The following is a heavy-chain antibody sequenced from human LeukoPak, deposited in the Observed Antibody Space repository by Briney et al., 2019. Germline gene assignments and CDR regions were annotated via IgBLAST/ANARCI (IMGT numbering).Heavy chain of an antibody. CDR2: ISAYNGNT. V-gene: IGHV1-18*01. CDR3: ARSGVTIFGVVIMPFDY. Sequence: ASVKVSCKAPGYTFTSYGISWVRQAPGQGLEWMGWISAYNGNTNYAQKLQGRVTMTTDTSTSTAYMELRSLRSDDTAVYYCARSGVTIFGVVIMPFDYWGQGTLVTVSS. D-gene: IGHD3-3*01. J-gene: IGHJ4*02. CDR1: GYTFTSYG.